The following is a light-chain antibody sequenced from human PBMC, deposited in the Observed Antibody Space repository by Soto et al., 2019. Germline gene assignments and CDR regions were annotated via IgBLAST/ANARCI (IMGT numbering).Light chain of an antibody. CDR1: SSNIGSNT. CDR2: NNN. J-gene: IGLJ1*01. V-gene: IGLV1-44*01. Sequence: QSVLTQPPSGSGTPGQRVTLSCSGSSSNIGSNTVNWYQQLPGTAPKLLIYNNNQRPSGVPDRFSGSKSGTSASLAISGLQSEDEADYYCAAWDDSLNGLVFGTGTKLTVL. CDR3: AAWDDSLNGLV.